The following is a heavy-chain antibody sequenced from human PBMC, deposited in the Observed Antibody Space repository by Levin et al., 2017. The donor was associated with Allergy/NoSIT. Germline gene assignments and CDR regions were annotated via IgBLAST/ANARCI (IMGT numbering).Heavy chain of an antibody. V-gene: IGHV1-58*01. Sequence: SVKVSCKASGFTFTSSAVQWVRQARGQRLEWIGWIVVGSGNTNYAQKFQERVTITRDMSTSTAYMELSSLRSEDTAVYYCAADYLGAQRRRTYYYYGMDVWGQGTTVTVSS. CDR3: AADYLGAQRRRTYYYYGMDV. D-gene: IGHD1-26*01. J-gene: IGHJ6*02. CDR2: IVVGSGNT. CDR1: GFTFTSSA.